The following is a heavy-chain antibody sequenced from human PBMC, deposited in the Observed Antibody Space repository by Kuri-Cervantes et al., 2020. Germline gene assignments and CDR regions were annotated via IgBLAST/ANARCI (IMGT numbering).Heavy chain of an antibody. D-gene: IGHD6-13*01. J-gene: IGHJ4*02. CDR3: AKDPRIAAAVEPVW. V-gene: IGHV3-7*01. CDR1: GFTFSSYW. Sequence: GGSLRLSCAASGFTFSSYWMSWVRQAPGKGLEWVANIKQDGSEKYYVDSVKGRFTISRDNAKNSLYLQMNSLRAEDTAVYYCAKDPRIAAAVEPVWWGQGTLVTVSS. CDR2: IKQDGSEK.